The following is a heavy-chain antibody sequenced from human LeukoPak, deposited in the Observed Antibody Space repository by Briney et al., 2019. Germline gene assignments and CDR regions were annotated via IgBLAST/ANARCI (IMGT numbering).Heavy chain of an antibody. Sequence: SQTLSLTCAISGDSVSSANTAWNWIRQSPSRGLEWPGRTYYRSEWYTDYAVSVKSRLTINPDTSKNQFSLHLNSLSPDDTAVYYCARGWGFDFWGQGTLVTVSS. V-gene: IGHV6-1*01. D-gene: IGHD7-27*01. CDR3: ARGWGFDF. CDR2: TYYRSEWYT. J-gene: IGHJ4*02. CDR1: GDSVSSANTA.